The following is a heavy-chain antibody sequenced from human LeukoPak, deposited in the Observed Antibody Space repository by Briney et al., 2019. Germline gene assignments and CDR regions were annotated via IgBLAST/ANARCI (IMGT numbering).Heavy chain of an antibody. CDR1: GFTFTTYW. CDR2: INQDGTEK. J-gene: IGHJ5*02. D-gene: IGHD5-12*01. CDR3: ARGPVDSLNWFDP. V-gene: IGHV3-7*03. Sequence: GGSLRLSCAASGFTFTTYWMTWVRQAPGKGLEWVASINQDGTEKYYVDPVKGRFTISRDNAKNSLYLQMNSLRAEDTAVYYCARGPVDSLNWFDPWGQGTLVTVSS.